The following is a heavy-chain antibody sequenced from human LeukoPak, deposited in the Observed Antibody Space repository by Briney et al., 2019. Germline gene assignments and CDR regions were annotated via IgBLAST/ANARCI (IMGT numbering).Heavy chain of an antibody. CDR2: IKSKTDGGTT. CDR1: GFTFSNAW. J-gene: IGHJ3*02. D-gene: IGHD2-8*01. CDR3: IMEAAFDI. V-gene: IGHV3-15*01. Sequence: GGSLRLSCAASGFTFSNAWMSWVRQAPGKGLEWAGRIKSKTDGGTTDYAAPVKGRFTISRDDSKNTLYLQMNSLKTEDTAVYYCIMEAAFDIWGQGTMVTVSS.